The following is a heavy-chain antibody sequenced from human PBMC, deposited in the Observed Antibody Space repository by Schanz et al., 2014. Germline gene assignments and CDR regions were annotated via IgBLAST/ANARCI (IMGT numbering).Heavy chain of an antibody. J-gene: IGHJ4*02. CDR3: ARGSPENMIRGELDY. CDR2: INPIGGST. Sequence: QVQLVQSGGEVKKPGASVKVSCKASGYTFTSDSMHWVRQAPGQGLEWMGIINPIGGSTTYAQKFRGAVTLTTDTSTDTAYLELTSLRSEDTAVYYCARGSPENMIRGELDYWGQGTLVTVSS. CDR1: GYTFTSDS. D-gene: IGHD3-10*01. V-gene: IGHV1-46*03.